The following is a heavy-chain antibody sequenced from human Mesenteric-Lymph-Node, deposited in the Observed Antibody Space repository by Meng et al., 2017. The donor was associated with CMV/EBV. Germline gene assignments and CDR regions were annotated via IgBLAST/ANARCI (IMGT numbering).Heavy chain of an antibody. J-gene: IGHJ5*02. CDR3: ARDLAAAEIYWFDP. V-gene: IGHV4-39*07. CDR2: IHYRGTT. Sequence: SETLSLTCSVSGDSITTDHYHWGWIRQPPGKGLEWIGNIHYRGTTSYSPSLNSRLTMSVDRSNNRFSLTLTSVTAEDTAVYYCARDLAAAEIYWFDPWGRGALVTVSS. D-gene: IGHD6-13*01. CDR1: GDSITTDHYH.